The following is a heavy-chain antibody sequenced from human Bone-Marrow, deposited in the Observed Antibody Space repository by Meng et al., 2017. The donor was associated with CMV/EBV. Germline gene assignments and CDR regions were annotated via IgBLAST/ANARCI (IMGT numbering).Heavy chain of an antibody. V-gene: IGHV6-1*01. CDR2: TYYRSKWYN. D-gene: IGHD2-15*01. Sequence: SQILSLTCAISGDSVPSNSAAWNWIRQSPSRGLEWLGRTYYRSKWYNDYAVSVKSRITINPDTSKNQFSLQLNSVTPEDTAVYYCARHVVVVSATHYNGMDVWGQGTTVTVSS. CDR3: ARHVVVVSATHYNGMDV. CDR1: GDSVPSNSAA. J-gene: IGHJ6*02.